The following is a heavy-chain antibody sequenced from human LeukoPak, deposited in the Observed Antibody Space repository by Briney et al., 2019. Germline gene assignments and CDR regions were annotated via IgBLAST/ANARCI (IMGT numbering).Heavy chain of an antibody. CDR2: INPNSGGT. CDR1: GYTFTGYY. V-gene: IGHV1-2*02. Sequence: ASVKVSCKASGYTFTGYYMHWVRQAPGQGLEWMGWINPNSGGTNYAQKFQGRVTMTRDTSISTAYMELSRLRSDDTAVYYCAREASYCSGGSCYPNWFDPWGQGTLVTVSS. D-gene: IGHD2-15*01. J-gene: IGHJ5*02. CDR3: AREASYCSGGSCYPNWFDP.